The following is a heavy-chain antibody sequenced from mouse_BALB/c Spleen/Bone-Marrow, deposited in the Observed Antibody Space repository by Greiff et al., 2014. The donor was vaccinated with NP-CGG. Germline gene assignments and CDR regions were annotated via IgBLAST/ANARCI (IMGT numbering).Heavy chain of an antibody. CDR2: IRNKANGYTT. J-gene: IGHJ4*01. V-gene: IGHV7-3*02. Sequence: EVQLVESGGGLVQPGGSLRLSCATSGFTSTDYYMSWVRQPPGKALEWLGFIRNKANGYTTEYTASVKGRFTISRDNSQSILYLQMNPLRAEDSATYYCARDMGNYGARDYWGQGTSVTVSA. CDR3: ARDMGNYGARDY. CDR1: GFTSTDYY. D-gene: IGHD2-1*01.